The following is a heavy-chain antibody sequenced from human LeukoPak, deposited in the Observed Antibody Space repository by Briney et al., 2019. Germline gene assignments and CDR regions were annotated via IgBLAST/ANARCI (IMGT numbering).Heavy chain of an antibody. V-gene: IGHV4-61*02. CDR1: GGSISSGSYY. J-gene: IGHJ4*02. Sequence: SQTLSLTCTVSGGSISSGSYYWSWIRQPAGKGLEWIVRIYTSGSTNYTPSLKSRDTISVDTAKNQCSLKLSSVTAADTAVYYCARVQDDFWSGGYFDYWGQGTLVTVSS. CDR2: IYTSGST. D-gene: IGHD3-3*01. CDR3: ARVQDDFWSGGYFDY.